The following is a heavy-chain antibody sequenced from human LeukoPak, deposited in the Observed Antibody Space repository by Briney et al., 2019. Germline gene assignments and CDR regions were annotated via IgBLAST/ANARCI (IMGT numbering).Heavy chain of an antibody. Sequence: PSETLSLXCTVSGDSINGFYWNWIRQPPGKGLEWIGYIYYSGNTNYNPSLKSRVTMSVDTSTNQFSLKLSSVTAADTAVYYCASSKTPWIQLWFFDIWGQGTMVTVSS. D-gene: IGHD5-18*01. CDR1: GDSINGFY. CDR2: IYYSGNT. V-gene: IGHV4-59*01. CDR3: ASSKTPWIQLWFFDI. J-gene: IGHJ3*02.